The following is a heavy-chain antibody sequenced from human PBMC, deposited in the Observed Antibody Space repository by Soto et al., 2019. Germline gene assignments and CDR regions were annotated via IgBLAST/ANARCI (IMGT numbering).Heavy chain of an antibody. CDR2: ITGSGGST. Sequence: PGGSLRLSCAASGFTFGTCAMNWVRQAPGKGLEWVSGITGSGGSTYYANSVKGRFTISRDNSENTLYLQMNSLRGDDTAVYYCAKDRSVDTRDWFDPWGQGTLVTVSS. CDR3: AKDRSVDTRDWFDP. D-gene: IGHD5-18*01. J-gene: IGHJ5*02. CDR1: GFTFGTCA. V-gene: IGHV3-23*01.